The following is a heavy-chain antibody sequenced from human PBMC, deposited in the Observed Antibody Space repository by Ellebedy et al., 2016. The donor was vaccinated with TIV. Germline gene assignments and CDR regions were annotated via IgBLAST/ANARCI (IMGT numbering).Heavy chain of an antibody. D-gene: IGHD2-15*01. J-gene: IGHJ3*02. CDR3: ARDRYCSGGSCFDAFDI. V-gene: IGHV3-30-3*01. CDR1: GFTFSSYA. Sequence: PGGSLRLSCAASGFTFSSYAMHWVRQAPGKGLEWVAVISYDGSNKYYADSVKGRFTISRDNSKNTLYLQMNSLRAEDTAVYYCARDRYCSGGSCFDAFDIWGQGTMVTVSS. CDR2: ISYDGSNK.